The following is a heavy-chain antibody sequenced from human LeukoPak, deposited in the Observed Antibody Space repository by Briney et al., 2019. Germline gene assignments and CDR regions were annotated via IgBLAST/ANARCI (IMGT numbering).Heavy chain of an antibody. J-gene: IGHJ3*02. CDR3: ARDNWNYVFDI. D-gene: IGHD1-7*01. V-gene: IGHV4-4*07. CDR2: IYTSGST. Sequence: SETLSLTCTVSGYSISSGYYWGWIRQPAGKGLEWIGRIYTSGSTNYNPSLKSRVTMSVDTSKNQFSLKLSSVTAADTAVYYCARDNWNYVFDIWGQGTMVTVSS. CDR1: GYSISSGYY.